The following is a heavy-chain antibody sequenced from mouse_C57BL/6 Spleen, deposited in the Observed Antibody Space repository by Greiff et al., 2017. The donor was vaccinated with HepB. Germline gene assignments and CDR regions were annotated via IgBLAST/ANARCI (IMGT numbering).Heavy chain of an antibody. J-gene: IGHJ1*03. CDR1: GYTFTSYW. CDR2: IYPSDSET. Sequence: QVQLKQPGAELVRPGSSVKLSCKASGYTFTSYWMDWVKQRPGQGLEWIGNIYPSDSETHYNQKFKDKATLTVDKSSSTAYMQLSSLTSEDSAVYYCASRTGTRYFDVWGTGTTVTVSS. V-gene: IGHV1-61*01. CDR3: ASRTGTRYFDV. D-gene: IGHD4-1*01.